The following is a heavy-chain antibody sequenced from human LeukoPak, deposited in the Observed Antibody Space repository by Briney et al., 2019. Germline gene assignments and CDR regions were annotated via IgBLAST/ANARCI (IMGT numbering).Heavy chain of an antibody. V-gene: IGHV3-7*01. D-gene: IGHD1-14*01. J-gene: IGHJ6*02. CDR2: IKHDGSVT. Sequence: PGGSLRLSCAASGFTFSTYWMTWVRQAPGKGLEWVATIKHDGSVTYYVGSVRGRFTISRDNAQNSLYLLMNSLRGEDTAVYYCVKDRRTEAYGMEVWGQGTTVTVSS. CDR3: VKDRRTEAYGMEV. CDR1: GFTFSTYW.